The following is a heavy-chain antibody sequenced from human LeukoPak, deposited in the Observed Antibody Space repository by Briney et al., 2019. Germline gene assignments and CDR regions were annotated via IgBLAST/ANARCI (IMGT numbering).Heavy chain of an antibody. CDR2: IYYSGST. J-gene: IGHJ4*02. Sequence: SETLSLTCTVSGGSINGYYWSWIRQPPGKGLEWIGYIYYSGSTNYNPSLKSRVTISVDTSKNQFSLKLSSVTAADTAVYYCARLGGYSYGHPTDYWGQGTLVTVSS. V-gene: IGHV4-59*08. D-gene: IGHD5-18*01. CDR1: GGSINGYY. CDR3: ARLGGYSYGHPTDY.